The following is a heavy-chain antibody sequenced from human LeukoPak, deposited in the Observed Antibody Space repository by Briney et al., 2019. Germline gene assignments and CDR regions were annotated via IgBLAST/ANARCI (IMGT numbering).Heavy chain of an antibody. CDR1: GGSINSGNYY. D-gene: IGHD6-13*01. Sequence: SETLSLTCTVSGGSINSGNYYWSWIRQPAGKGLEWIGRIYTSGSTNTNPSLRGRVMMSLDTSKNQFSLRLSSVTAADTAFYYCAREFLSAAGTRGYFDLWGQGSLVTVSS. CDR3: AREFLSAAGTRGYFDL. CDR2: IYTSGST. J-gene: IGHJ5*02. V-gene: IGHV4-61*02.